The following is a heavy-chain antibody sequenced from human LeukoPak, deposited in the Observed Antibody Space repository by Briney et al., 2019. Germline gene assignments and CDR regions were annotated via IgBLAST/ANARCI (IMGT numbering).Heavy chain of an antibody. D-gene: IGHD1-26*01. CDR3: AREWESDL. V-gene: IGHV3-23*01. CDR1: GFTFSSYA. CDR2: ISGSGGST. J-gene: IGHJ5*02. Sequence: GGSLRLSCAASGFTFSSYAMSWVRQAPGKGLEWVSAISGSGGSTYYADSVRGRVTISRDNPNNTLYLQMNSLRAEDTAVYYCAREWESDLWGQGTLVTVSS.